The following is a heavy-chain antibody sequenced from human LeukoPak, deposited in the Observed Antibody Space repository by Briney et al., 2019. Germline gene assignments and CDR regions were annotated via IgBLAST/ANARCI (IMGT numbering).Heavy chain of an antibody. CDR3: AHSYYDVLTATPEGFDY. V-gene: IGHV2-5*01. CDR2: IYWNDDK. Sequence: SGPTLVNPTRTLTLTCTFSGFSLSTSGVGVGWIRQPPGKALEWLALIYWNDDKRYSPSLKSRLTITKDTSKNQVVLTMTNVDPVDTATYFCAHSYYDVLTATPEGFDYWGQGTLVTVSS. D-gene: IGHD3-9*01. CDR1: GFSLSTSGVG. J-gene: IGHJ4*02.